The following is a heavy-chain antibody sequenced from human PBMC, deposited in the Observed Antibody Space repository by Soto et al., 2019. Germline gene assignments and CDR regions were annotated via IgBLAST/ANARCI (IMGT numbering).Heavy chain of an antibody. J-gene: IGHJ6*02. CDR3: ARGGDIVVVVAASRYYYYGMDV. D-gene: IGHD2-15*01. CDR2: INHSGST. Sequence: QVQLQQWGAGLLKPSETLSLTCAVYGGSFSGYYWSWIHQPPGKGLEWIGEINHSGSTNYNPSLKSRVTISVDTSKNQFSLKLSSVTAADTAVYYCARGGDIVVVVAASRYYYYGMDVWGQGTTVTVSS. CDR1: GGSFSGYY. V-gene: IGHV4-34*01.